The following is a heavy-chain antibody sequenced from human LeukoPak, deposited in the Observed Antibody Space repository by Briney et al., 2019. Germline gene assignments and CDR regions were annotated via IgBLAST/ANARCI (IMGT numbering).Heavy chain of an antibody. J-gene: IGHJ4*02. CDR3: ARDRSGGGTTGPFDY. Sequence: ASVKVSCKASGYTFSTYAINWVRQAPRQGLEWMGWINTNTGNPTYAQGFTGRFVFSLDTSVSTADLQISSLKAEDTAVYYCARDRSGGGTTGPFDYWGQGTLVTVSS. V-gene: IGHV7-4-1*02. CDR2: INTNTGNP. CDR1: GYTFSTYA. D-gene: IGHD1-7*01.